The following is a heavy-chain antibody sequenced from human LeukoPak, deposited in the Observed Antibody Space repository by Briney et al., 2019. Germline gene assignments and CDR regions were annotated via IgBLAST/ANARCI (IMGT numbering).Heavy chain of an antibody. J-gene: IGHJ3*02. Sequence: GGSLRLSCAVSGFTFSSYAMSWVRRAPGKGLEWVSSIDGSGYSTYYADSVKGRFTISRDNSKNTLYLQMNSLRAEDTAVYYCAKGEGAFDIWGQGTMVTVSS. CDR3: AKGEGAFDI. CDR2: IDGSGYST. CDR1: GFTFSSYA. V-gene: IGHV3-23*01.